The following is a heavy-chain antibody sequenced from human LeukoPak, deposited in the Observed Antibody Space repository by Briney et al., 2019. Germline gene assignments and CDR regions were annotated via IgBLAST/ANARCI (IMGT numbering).Heavy chain of an antibody. J-gene: IGHJ4*02. CDR1: GYTFTSYY. D-gene: IGHD5-18*01. CDR3: ASDLIVDTAMVTWDY. Sequence: GASVKVSCKASGYTFTSYYMHWVRQAPGQGLEWMGIINPSGGSTSYAQKFQGRVTMTRDTSTSTVYMELSSLRSEDTAVYYCASDLIVDTAMVTWDYCDQGTLVTVSS. CDR2: INPSGGST. V-gene: IGHV1-46*01.